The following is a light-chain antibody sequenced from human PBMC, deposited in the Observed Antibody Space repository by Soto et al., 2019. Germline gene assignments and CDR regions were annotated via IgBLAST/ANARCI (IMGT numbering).Light chain of an antibody. CDR2: TTS. CDR1: QSISYY. CDR3: QQSYSSRLT. V-gene: IGKV1-39*01. J-gene: IGKJ5*01. Sequence: DIRLTQPPSSLSSSAGDRVTLTCRASQSISYYLNWYQQKPGRVPRLLIYTTSSLQSGVPSKFSGSASGTDFTLTISSLQPDDFATYYCQQSYSSRLTFAQGTRLEI.